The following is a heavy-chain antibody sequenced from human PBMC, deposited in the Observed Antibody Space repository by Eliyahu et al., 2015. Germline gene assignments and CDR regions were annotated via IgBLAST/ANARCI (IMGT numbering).Heavy chain of an antibody. CDR1: GYSFTNYW. CDR3: ATTAGGGDFWTY. J-gene: IGHJ4*02. Sequence: EVQLVQSGAEVKKPGESLKISCXGFGYSFTNYWIAWVRQMXGKGLEWMGIIYPGDSNPRYXPSFQGQVTISVXKSISTAYLEWSSLKASDTAMYYCATTAGGGDFWTYWGQGTLVTVSS. V-gene: IGHV5-51*01. CDR2: IYPGDSNP. D-gene: IGHD3-3*01.